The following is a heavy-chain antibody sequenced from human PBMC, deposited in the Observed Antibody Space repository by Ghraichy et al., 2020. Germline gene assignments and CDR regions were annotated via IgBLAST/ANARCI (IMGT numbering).Heavy chain of an antibody. J-gene: IGHJ6*02. CDR3: ARGTGTPNYGMDV. Sequence: SETLSLTCAVYGGSFSDYYWSWIRQPPGKGLEWIGEINHSGSTNCNPSLKSRVTTSVDTSKNQFSLKLSSVTAADTAVYFCARGTGTPNYGMDVWGQGTTVTVSS. CDR2: INHSGST. V-gene: IGHV4-34*01. CDR1: GGSFSDYY. D-gene: IGHD1-7*01.